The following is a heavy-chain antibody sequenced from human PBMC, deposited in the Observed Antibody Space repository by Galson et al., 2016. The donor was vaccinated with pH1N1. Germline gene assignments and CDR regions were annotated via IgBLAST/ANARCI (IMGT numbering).Heavy chain of an antibody. CDR3: ARGRIDSAGSGSYYSNYYYGMDV. Sequence: TPSLTCSVSGDSMTSGFYYWSWIRQPAGKALEYVGYIYTSGSTNYSPSLKNRLTISVDTSKNQVSLKLTSVTAADTAVYYCARGRIDSAGSGSYYSNYYYGMDVWGQGTTVTVSS. CDR1: GDSMTSGFYY. CDR2: IYTSGST. D-gene: IGHD3-10*01. V-gene: IGHV4-61*09. J-gene: IGHJ6*02.